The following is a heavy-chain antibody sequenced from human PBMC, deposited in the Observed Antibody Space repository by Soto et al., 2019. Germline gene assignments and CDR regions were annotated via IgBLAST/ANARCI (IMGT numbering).Heavy chain of an antibody. V-gene: IGHV2-5*02. Sequence: QITLKESGPTLVKPTQTLTLTCTVSGFSLSTTAEGVGWIRQPPGKALEWLALIYWDDDERYSPSLKSRLTITKDPSKNQVVLTMTNVDPVDTATYYCAHGSCSSADCYPNPYLDYWGQGILVTVSS. J-gene: IGHJ4*02. CDR2: IYWDDDE. CDR1: GFSLSTTAEG. CDR3: AHGSCSSADCYPNPYLDY. D-gene: IGHD2-2*01.